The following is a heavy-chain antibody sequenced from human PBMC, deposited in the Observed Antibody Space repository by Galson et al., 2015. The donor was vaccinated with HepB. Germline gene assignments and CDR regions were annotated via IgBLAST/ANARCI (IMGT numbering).Heavy chain of an antibody. Sequence: SLRLSCAASGFTFSTYSMNWVRQAPGKGLEWVSSITDNGDVYYAVSVKGRFSISRDNAQNSLYLQMSSLRAEDTAMYYCARDPAAGDSWGQGTLVTVSS. V-gene: IGHV3-21*01. CDR2: ITDNGDV. J-gene: IGHJ4*02. D-gene: IGHD6-13*01. CDR1: GFTFSTYS. CDR3: ARDPAAGDS.